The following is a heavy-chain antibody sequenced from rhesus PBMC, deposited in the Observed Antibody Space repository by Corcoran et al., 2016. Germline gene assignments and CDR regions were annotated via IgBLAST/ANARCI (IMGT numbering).Heavy chain of an antibody. CDR3: ARDRNTVLVVVAPGAFDY. CDR1: GGSISSNY. V-gene: IGHV4-173*01. J-gene: IGHJ4*01. D-gene: IGHD2-21*01. Sequence: QLQLLESGPGRVKPSETLPLTCAVSGGSISSNYWRWIRQPPGKGLEWIGRISGSGGSTDYNPSLKSRVTISTDTSKNQFSLKLSSVTAADTAVYYCARDRNTVLVVVAPGAFDYWGQGVLVTVSS. CDR2: ISGSGGST.